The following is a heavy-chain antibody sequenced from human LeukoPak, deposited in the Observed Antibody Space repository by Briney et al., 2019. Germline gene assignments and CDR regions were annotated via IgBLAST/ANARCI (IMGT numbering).Heavy chain of an antibody. CDR3: AKDSRTTSTQFDH. D-gene: IGHD2-2*01. J-gene: IGHJ5*02. CDR2: ISGSGGST. CDR1: GFTFSSYA. Sequence: GSLRLSCASSGFTFSSYAMSWVRQAPGKGLEGVSAISGSGGSTYYADSVKGRFTISRDNSKNTLYLQMNSLRAEDTAVYYCAKDSRTTSTQFDHWGQGTLVTVSS. V-gene: IGHV3-23*01.